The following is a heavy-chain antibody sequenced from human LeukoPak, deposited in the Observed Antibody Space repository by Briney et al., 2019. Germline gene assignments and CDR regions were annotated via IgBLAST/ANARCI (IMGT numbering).Heavy chain of an antibody. CDR3: ARDRELAGTNVDAIDT. V-gene: IGHV1-2*02. CDR2: INPYSGVT. CDR1: GDTFTACY. D-gene: IGHD6-19*01. J-gene: IGHJ3*02. Sequence: ASVKVSCRASGDTFTACYIHWMRQAPGQGPEWMGWINPYSGVTNYAQTFQGRVTLTRDTSINTAYMELRRLRSDDTAVYYCARDRELAGTNVDAIDTGGQGTRVTVSS.